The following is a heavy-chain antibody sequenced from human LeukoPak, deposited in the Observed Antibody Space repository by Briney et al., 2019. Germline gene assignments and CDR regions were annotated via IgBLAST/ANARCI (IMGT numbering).Heavy chain of an antibody. J-gene: IGHJ6*02. D-gene: IGHD2-2*01. CDR1: GYTFTGYY. CDR3: ARVDVVVPAAMVHYYYGMDV. CDR2: IIPILGIA. V-gene: IGHV1-69*04. Sequence: SVKVSCKASGYTFTGYYMHWVRQAPGQGLEWMGRIIPILGIANYAQKFQGRVTITADKSTSTAYMELSSLRSEDTAVYYCARVDVVVPAAMVHYYYGMDVWGQGTTVTVSS.